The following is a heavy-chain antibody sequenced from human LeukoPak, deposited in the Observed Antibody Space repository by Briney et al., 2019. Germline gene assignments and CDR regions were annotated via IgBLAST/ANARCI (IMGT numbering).Heavy chain of an antibody. CDR1: GGSISSSSYY. D-gene: IGHD3-22*01. J-gene: IGHJ4*02. CDR2: IYYSGST. CDR3: ARNYDSSGYYFGYFDY. Sequence: SETLSLTCTVSGGSISSSSYYWGWIRQPPGRGLEWLGSIYYSGSTYYNPSLKSRVTISVDTSKNQFSLKLSSVTAADTAVYYCARNYDSSGYYFGYFDYCGQGTLVTVSS. V-gene: IGHV4-39*01.